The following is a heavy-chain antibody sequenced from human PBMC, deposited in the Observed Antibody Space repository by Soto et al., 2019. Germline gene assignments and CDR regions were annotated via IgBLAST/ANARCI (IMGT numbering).Heavy chain of an antibody. J-gene: IGHJ5*01. CDR3: ARAIVGPTTTGWLDS. D-gene: IGHD1-26*01. CDR2: IIPIFGTA. CDR1: GGTFSRYA. Sequence: GASVKVSCKASGGTFSRYAISWVRQAPGQGLEWMGGIIPIFGTANYAQKFQGRVTITADESTSTAYMELSSLRFEDTAVYYCARAIVGPTTTGWLDSWGQGTLVTVSS. V-gene: IGHV1-69*13.